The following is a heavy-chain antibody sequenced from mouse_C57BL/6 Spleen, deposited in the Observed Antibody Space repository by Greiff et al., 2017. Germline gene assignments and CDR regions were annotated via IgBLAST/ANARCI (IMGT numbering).Heavy chain of an antibody. J-gene: IGHJ4*01. V-gene: IGHV3-6*01. Sequence: VQLKESGPGLVKPSQSLSLTCSVTGYSITSGYYWNWIRQFPGNKLEWMGYISYDGSNNYNPSLKNRISITRDTSKNQFFLKLNSVTTEDTATYYCASIYYDYDDYAMDYWGQGTSVTVSS. CDR3: ASIYYDYDDYAMDY. CDR1: GYSITSGYY. D-gene: IGHD2-4*01. CDR2: ISYDGSN.